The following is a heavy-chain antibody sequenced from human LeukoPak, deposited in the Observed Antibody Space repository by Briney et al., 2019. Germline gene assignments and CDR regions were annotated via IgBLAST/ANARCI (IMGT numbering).Heavy chain of an antibody. Sequence: PSETLSLTCTVSGGSISSYYWSRIRQPPGKGLEWIGYIYYSGSTNYNPSLKSRVTISVDTSKNQFSLKLSSVTAADTAVYYCAREASYSSSWLDYYYGMDVWGQGTTVTVSS. CDR3: AREASYSSSWLDYYYGMDV. D-gene: IGHD6-13*01. CDR2: IYYSGST. J-gene: IGHJ6*02. V-gene: IGHV4-59*01. CDR1: GGSISSYY.